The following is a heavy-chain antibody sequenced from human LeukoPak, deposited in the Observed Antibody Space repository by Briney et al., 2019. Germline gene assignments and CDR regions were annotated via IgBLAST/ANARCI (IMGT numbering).Heavy chain of an antibody. Sequence: GGSLRLSCAASGFTFDDYGMSWVRQTPGKGLEWVSGINWNGGSTGYADSVKGRFTISRDNAKNSLYLQMNSLRAEDTAVYYCAKTPDNYGGNSDYWGQGTLVTVSS. CDR2: INWNGGST. J-gene: IGHJ4*02. CDR1: GFTFDDYG. CDR3: AKTPDNYGGNSDY. V-gene: IGHV3-20*04. D-gene: IGHD4-23*01.